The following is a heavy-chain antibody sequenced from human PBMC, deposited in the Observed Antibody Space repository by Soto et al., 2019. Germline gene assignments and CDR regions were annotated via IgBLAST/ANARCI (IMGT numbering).Heavy chain of an antibody. CDR2: IFYSGST. CDR1: GDSVSSSYYY. Sequence: SETLSLTCTVSGDSVSSSYYYWGWIRQPPGKGLEWIGSIFYSGSTYYNPSLKSRVTISVDTSKNQFSLKLSSVTAADTAVYYCARSRGTESWYWFDPWGQGTQVTSPQ. D-gene: IGHD3-16*01. V-gene: IGHV4-39*07. CDR3: ARSRGTESWYWFDP. J-gene: IGHJ5*02.